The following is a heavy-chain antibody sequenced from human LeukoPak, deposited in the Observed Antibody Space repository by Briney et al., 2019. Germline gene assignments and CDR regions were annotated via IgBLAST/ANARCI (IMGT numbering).Heavy chain of an antibody. J-gene: IGHJ4*02. CDR2: IYYSGST. Sequence: SETLSLTCTVSGGSISSGGYYWSWIRQHPGKGLEWIGYIYYSGSTYYNPSLKSRVTISVDTSKNQFSLKLSSVTAADTAVYYCAILVKGAMVPTDFDYWGQGTLVTVSS. CDR3: AILVKGAMVPTDFDY. D-gene: IGHD5-18*01. V-gene: IGHV4-31*03. CDR1: GGSISSGGYY.